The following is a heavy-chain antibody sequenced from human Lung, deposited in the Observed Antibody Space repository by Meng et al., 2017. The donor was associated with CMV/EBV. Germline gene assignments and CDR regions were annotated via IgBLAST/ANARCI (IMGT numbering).Heavy chain of an antibody. J-gene: IGHJ4*02. CDR2: IDHSGST. CDR3: ARGGGYCSGTSCYNDY. CDR1: GGSFSGYY. D-gene: IGHD2-2*02. V-gene: IGHV4-34*01. Sequence: SQTLSLTCAVYGGSFSGYYWTWIRQPSRKGLEWIGEIDHSGSTNYNPSLKSRVTISVDTSKSQFSLRLSSVTAADTAIYYCARGGGYCSGTSCYNDYWGQGXLVTVSS.